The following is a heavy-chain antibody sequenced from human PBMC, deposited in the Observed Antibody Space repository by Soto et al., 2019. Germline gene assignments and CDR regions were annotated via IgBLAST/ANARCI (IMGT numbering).Heavy chain of an antibody. CDR2: IIPIFGTA. CDR3: ARVPVYYDFWSGAKNNWFDP. J-gene: IGHJ5*02. CDR1: GGTISSYA. V-gene: IGHV1-69*13. D-gene: IGHD3-3*01. Sequence: SVKVSCKASGGTISSYAISWVRQAPGQGLEWMGGIIPIFGTANYAQKFQGRVTITADESTSTAYMELSSLRSEDTAVYYCARVPVYYDFWSGAKNNWFDPWGQGTLVTVSS.